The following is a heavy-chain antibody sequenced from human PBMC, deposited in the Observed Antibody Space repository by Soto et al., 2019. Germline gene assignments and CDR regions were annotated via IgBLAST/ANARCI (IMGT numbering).Heavy chain of an antibody. D-gene: IGHD3-3*01. CDR2: ICPGYSNI. Sequence: PGEPLKISCKGSGYILTDHCIVRVRQMAGKGLEGVGIICPGYSNIIYSPSVQGQVTISADMSISTAYLQMNSLRAEDTAVYYCARSQGRSGYDPLSSSYYYGMDVWGQGTTVTVSS. V-gene: IGHV5-51*01. CDR3: ARSQGRSGYDPLSSSYYYGMDV. CDR1: GYILTDHC. J-gene: IGHJ6*02.